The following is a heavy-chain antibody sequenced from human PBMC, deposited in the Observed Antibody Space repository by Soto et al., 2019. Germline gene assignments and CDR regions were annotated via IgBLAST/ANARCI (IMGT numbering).Heavy chain of an antibody. CDR1: GYTFTSYY. Sequence: ASVKVSCKASGYTFTSYYMHWVRQAPGQGLEWMGIINPSGGSTSYAQKFQGRVTMTRDTSTSTVYMELSSLRSEDTAVYYCARDRGYYDCRRGGYFYLLGRGTLVAVAS. D-gene: IGHD3-22*01. V-gene: IGHV1-46*01. CDR2: INPSGGST. CDR3: ARDRGYYDCRRGGYFYL. J-gene: IGHJ2*01.